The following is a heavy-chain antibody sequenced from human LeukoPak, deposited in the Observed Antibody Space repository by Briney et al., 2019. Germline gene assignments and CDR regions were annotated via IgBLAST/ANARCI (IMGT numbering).Heavy chain of an antibody. CDR2: ITPTSSHT. CDR3: ASLWATRGYFDI. CDR1: GFTFSDNY. D-gene: IGHD7-27*01. Sequence: GGSLRLSCTASGFTFSDNYMNWVRQSPGKGLEWISYITPTSSHTHYADSVKGRFTISRDNAKNSLFLEMNSLTVDDTAVYYCASLWATRGYFDIWGRGTL. J-gene: IGHJ2*01. V-gene: IGHV3-11*03.